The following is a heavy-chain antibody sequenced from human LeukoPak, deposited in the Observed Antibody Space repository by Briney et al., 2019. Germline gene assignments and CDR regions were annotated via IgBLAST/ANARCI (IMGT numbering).Heavy chain of an antibody. CDR1: GGSFGGYY. Sequence: PSETLSLTCAVYGGSFGGYYWSWIRQPPGKGLEWIGEINHSGSTNYNPSPKSRVTISVDTSKNQFSLKLSSVTAADTAVYYCARLTYYYGSGSAYGMDVWGQGTTVTVSS. V-gene: IGHV4-34*01. J-gene: IGHJ6*02. D-gene: IGHD3-10*01. CDR3: ARLTYYYGSGSAYGMDV. CDR2: INHSGST.